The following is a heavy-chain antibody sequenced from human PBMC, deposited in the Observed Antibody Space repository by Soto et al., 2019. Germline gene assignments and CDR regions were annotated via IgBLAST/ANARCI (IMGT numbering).Heavy chain of an antibody. D-gene: IGHD3-22*01. V-gene: IGHV4-59*01. CDR1: GGSISSYY. CDR3: ASSTHPNYYDSSGIFDY. Sequence: QVQLQESGPGLVKPSETLSLTCTVSGGSISSYYWSWIRQPPGKGLEWIGYIYYSGSTNYNPSLKSRVTISVDTSKNQFSLKLSSVTAADTAVYYCASSTHPNYYDSSGIFDYWGQGTLVTVSS. CDR2: IYYSGST. J-gene: IGHJ4*02.